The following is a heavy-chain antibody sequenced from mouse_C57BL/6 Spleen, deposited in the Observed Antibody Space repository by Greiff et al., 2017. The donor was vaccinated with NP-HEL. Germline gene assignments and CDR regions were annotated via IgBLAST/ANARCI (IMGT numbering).Heavy chain of an antibody. CDR2: ISSGGSYT. J-gene: IGHJ4*01. CDR1: GFTFSSYG. D-gene: IGHD2-4*01. Sequence: EVKVVESGGDLVKPGGSLKLSCAASGFTFSSYGMSWVRQTPDKRLEWVATISSGGSYTYYPDSVKGRFTISRDNAKNTLYLQMSSLKSEDTAMYYCARSYYDYDFYAMDYWGQGTSVTVSS. CDR3: ARSYYDYDFYAMDY. V-gene: IGHV5-6*01.